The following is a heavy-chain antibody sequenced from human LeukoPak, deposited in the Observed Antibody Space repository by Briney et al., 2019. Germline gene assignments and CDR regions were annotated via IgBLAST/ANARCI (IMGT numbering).Heavy chain of an antibody. CDR3: ARGLGVNNYYDSSGYYYFDY. CDR1: GGSISSGGYS. Sequence: PSQTLSLTCAVSGGSISSGGYSWSWIRQPPGKGLEWIGYIYHSGSTYYNPSLKSRVTISVDGSKNQFSLKLSSVTAADTAVYYCARGLGVNNYYDSSGYYYFDYWGQGTLVTVSS. J-gene: IGHJ4*02. V-gene: IGHV4-30-2*01. D-gene: IGHD3-22*01. CDR2: IYHSGST.